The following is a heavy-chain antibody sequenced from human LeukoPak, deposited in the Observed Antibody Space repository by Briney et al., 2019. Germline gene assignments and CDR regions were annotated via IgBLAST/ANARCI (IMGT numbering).Heavy chain of an antibody. CDR3: AREGEFTGITMVRGPSATFRFDP. Sequence: ASVKVSCKASGGTFSSYAISWVRQAPGQGLEWMGGIIPIFGTANYAQKFQGRVTITADKSTSTAYMELSSLRSEDTAVYYCAREGEFTGITMVRGPSATFRFDPWGQGTLVTVSS. V-gene: IGHV1-69*06. J-gene: IGHJ5*02. D-gene: IGHD3-10*01. CDR1: GGTFSSYA. CDR2: IIPIFGTA.